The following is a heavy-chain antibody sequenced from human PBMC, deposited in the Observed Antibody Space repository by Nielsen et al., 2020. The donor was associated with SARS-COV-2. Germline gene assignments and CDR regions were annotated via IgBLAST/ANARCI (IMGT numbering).Heavy chain of an antibody. Sequence: GESLKISCAASGFTFSSYAMSWVRQAPGKGLEWVSAISGSGGSTYYADSVKGRFTISRDNSKNTLYLQMNSLRAEDTAVYYCAKGVESSIAARPFDYWGQGTLVTVSS. CDR2: ISGSGGST. CDR3: AKGVESSIAARPFDY. J-gene: IGHJ4*02. CDR1: GFTFSSYA. V-gene: IGHV3-23*01. D-gene: IGHD6-6*01.